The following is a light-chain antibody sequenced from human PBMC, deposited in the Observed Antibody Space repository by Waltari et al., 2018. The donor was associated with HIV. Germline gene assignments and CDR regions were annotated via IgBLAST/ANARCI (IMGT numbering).Light chain of an antibody. CDR1: SSNIGSNS. V-gene: IGLV1-47*01. J-gene: IGLJ2*01. CDR2: RDT. Sequence: SVLTQPPSASGTPGQKVTISCSGSSSNIGSNSVFWYQQLPGAAPKLLIYRDTLRPSGVPDRFSGSKSGTSASLAISGLRSEDEAVYSCATWDDSLNGVLFGGGTNLNVL. CDR3: ATWDDSLNGVL.